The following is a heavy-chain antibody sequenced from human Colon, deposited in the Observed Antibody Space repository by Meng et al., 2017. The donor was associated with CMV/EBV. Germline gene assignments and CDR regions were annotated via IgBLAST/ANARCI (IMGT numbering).Heavy chain of an antibody. D-gene: IGHD6-19*01. J-gene: IGHJ6*02. CDR2: MNPNSGNT. CDR1: GYTFTSYD. V-gene: IGHV1-8*03. Sequence: ASVKVSCKASGYTFTSYDINWVRQATGQGLEWMGWMNPNSGNTGYAQKFQGRVTITRNTSISTAYMELSSLRSEDTAVYYCARARVFSVAGTRRFYGMDVWGQGTTVTVSS. CDR3: ARARVFSVAGTRRFYGMDV.